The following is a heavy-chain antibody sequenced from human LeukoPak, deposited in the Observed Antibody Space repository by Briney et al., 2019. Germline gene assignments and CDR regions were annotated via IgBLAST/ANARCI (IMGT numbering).Heavy chain of an antibody. V-gene: IGHV4-34*01. D-gene: IGHD3-9*01. CDR1: GGSFSGYY. CDR3: ARGKHYDILTGYYRGAYYYYGMDV. J-gene: IGHJ6*02. CDR2: INHSGST. Sequence: SETLSLTCAVYGGSFSGYYWSWIRQPPGKGLEWIGEINHSGSTNYNPSLKSRVTISVDTSKNQFSLELSSVTAADTAVYYCARGKHYDILTGYYRGAYYYYGMDVWGQGTTVTVSS.